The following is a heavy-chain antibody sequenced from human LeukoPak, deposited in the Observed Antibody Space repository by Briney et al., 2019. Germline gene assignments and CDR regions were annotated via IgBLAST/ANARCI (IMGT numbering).Heavy chain of an antibody. CDR2: INHSGST. J-gene: IGHJ4*02. V-gene: IGHV4-34*01. CDR3: ARVGRGYSYGYVAY. Sequence: SETLSLTCAVYGGSFSGYYWSWIRQPPGKGLEWIGEINHSGSTNYNPSLNSRVTISVDTSKNQFSLKLSSVTAADTAVYYCARVGRGYSYGYVAYWGQGTLVTVSS. CDR1: GGSFSGYY. D-gene: IGHD5-18*01.